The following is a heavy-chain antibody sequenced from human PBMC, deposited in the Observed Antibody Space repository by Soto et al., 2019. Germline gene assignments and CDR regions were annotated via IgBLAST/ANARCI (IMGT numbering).Heavy chain of an antibody. CDR3: ASRDVDTTLVGNEY. V-gene: IGHV4-31*03. J-gene: IGHJ4*02. D-gene: IGHD5-18*01. Sequence: QVHLQESGPGLVKPSQTLALTCTVSGGSISSGGYYWYWVRQHPEKGLEWIGFIYYSGTTYYNPSLKSRATMSVDTSKNQFSLKLRSVTAADTAVYYCASRDVDTTLVGNEYWGQGSLVIVSS. CDR1: GGSISSGGYY. CDR2: IYYSGTT.